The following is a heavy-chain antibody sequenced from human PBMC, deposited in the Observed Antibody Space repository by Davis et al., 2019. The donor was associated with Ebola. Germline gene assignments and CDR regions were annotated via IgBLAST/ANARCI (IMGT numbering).Heavy chain of an antibody. D-gene: IGHD1-26*01. J-gene: IGHJ4*02. CDR3: ATSGSYGTLIDY. CDR2: INPNSGGT. V-gene: IGHV1-2*02. CDR1: GYTFTNYY. Sequence: ASVKVSCKASGYTFTNYYIHWVRQAPGQGLECMGWINPNSGGTNYAQKFQGRVTMTRDTSISTAYMELSRLRSDDPAVYYCATSGSYGTLIDYWGLGTLVTVSS.